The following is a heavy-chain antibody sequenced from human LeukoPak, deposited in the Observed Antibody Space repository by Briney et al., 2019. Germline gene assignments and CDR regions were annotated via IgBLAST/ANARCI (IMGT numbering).Heavy chain of an antibody. CDR3: ARDPRGYCSSTSCYLSGFDP. CDR2: IYYSGST. Sequence: PSETLSLTCTVSGGSISSYYWSWIRQPPGKGLEWIGYIYYSGSTEYDPSLKSRVTISVDTSKNQFSLKLTSVTAADTAVYYCARDPRGYCSSTSCYLSGFDPWGQGTLVTVSS. D-gene: IGHD2-2*01. CDR1: GGSISSYY. V-gene: IGHV4-59*12. J-gene: IGHJ5*02.